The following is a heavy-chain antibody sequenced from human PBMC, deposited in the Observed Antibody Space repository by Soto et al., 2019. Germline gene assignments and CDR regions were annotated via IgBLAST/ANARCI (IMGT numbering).Heavy chain of an antibody. J-gene: IGHJ5*01. CDR2: IYWNDSK. CDR3: AHLRGTWCAVDS. D-gene: IGHD2-15*01. Sequence: QITLKESGPTLVKPTQTLTLTCTFSGFSFSGFSLSTSGVGVTWIRQSPGKALEWIGLIYWNDSKHYSPSLRNRLSITRAPSRDQAVLTMANMDPVDPATYYCAHLRGTWCAVDSWGQGTLVTVSS. V-gene: IGHV2-5*01. CDR1: GFSFSGFSLSTSGVG.